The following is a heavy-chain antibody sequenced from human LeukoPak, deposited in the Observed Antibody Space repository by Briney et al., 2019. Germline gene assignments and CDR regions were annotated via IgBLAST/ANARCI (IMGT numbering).Heavy chain of an antibody. D-gene: IGHD3-3*01. CDR1: GGSISTSTSY. CDR3: ARGGGDFWNGYFGFCDS. Sequence: SETLSLTCTISGGSISTSTSYWGWIRQPPGKGLEWIGIIYYTGSSNYNPSLKSRVTISVDTSKNQFSLRLSSATAADTALYYCARGGGDFWNGYFGFCDSWGQGTLVTVSS. J-gene: IGHJ4*02. V-gene: IGHV4-39*07. CDR2: IYYTGSS.